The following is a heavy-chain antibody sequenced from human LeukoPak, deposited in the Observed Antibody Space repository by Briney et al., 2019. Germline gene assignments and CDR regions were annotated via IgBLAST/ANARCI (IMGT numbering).Heavy chain of an antibody. CDR3: AKGAMRQQLSD. CDR2: SGTAGGT. Sequence: GGSLRLSCAASGFTFSSYAMSWVRQALGKGLEWVSSSGTAGGTYYADSVKGRFTISRDNSENTLYLQMNSLRTEDTALYYCAKGAMRQQLSDWGQGTLVTVSS. J-gene: IGHJ4*02. CDR1: GFTFSSYA. V-gene: IGHV3-23*01. D-gene: IGHD6-13*01.